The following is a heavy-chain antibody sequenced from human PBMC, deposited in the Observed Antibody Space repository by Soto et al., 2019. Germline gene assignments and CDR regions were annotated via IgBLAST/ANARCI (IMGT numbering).Heavy chain of an antibody. J-gene: IGHJ4*02. V-gene: IGHV3-53*01. CDR3: GAPPGGGGY. CDR1: GFTVSNNY. Sequence: EVQLVESGGGLIQPGGSLRLSCAVSGFTVSNNYMSWVRQAPGKGLEGVSVIYSGGYTAYGDSVKGRFTISRDNSKTPYYLKMKGRGAGAPAVFFWGAPPGGGGYWGQGTLVTVSS. D-gene: IGHD3-16*01. CDR2: IYSGGYT.